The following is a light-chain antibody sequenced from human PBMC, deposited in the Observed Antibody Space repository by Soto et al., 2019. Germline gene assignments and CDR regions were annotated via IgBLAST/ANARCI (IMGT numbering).Light chain of an antibody. CDR1: SSDVGGYNY. Sequence: QPASVSGSPGQSITISCTGTSSDVGGYNYVSWYQHHPGKAPKLMIYDVTNRPSGVSNRFSGSKSGNTASLTISGLQAEDEADYYCTSYTTSSPDLVFGGGTKLTVL. J-gene: IGLJ3*02. CDR2: DVT. V-gene: IGLV2-14*03. CDR3: TSYTTSSPDLV.